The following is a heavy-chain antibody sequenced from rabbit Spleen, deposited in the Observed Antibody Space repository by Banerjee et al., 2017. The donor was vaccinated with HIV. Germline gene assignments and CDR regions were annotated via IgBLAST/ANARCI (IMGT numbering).Heavy chain of an antibody. D-gene: IGHD8-1*01. V-gene: IGHV1S40*01. Sequence: QSLEESGGDLVKPGASLTLTCTASGVSFSSSSYMCWVRQAPGKGLEWIACIDIGSTGFTYFATWAKGRFTCSKTSSTTVTLQMTRLTAADTATYFCARGAGNSAYHDGMDLWGPGTLVTVS. CDR2: IDIGSTGFT. CDR3: ARGAGNSAYHDGMDL. J-gene: IGHJ6*01. CDR1: GVSFSSSSY.